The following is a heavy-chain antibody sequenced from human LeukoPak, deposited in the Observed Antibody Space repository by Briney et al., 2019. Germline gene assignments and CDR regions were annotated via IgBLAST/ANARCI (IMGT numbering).Heavy chain of an antibody. CDR1: GGSITSSNYY. CDR2: IYYSGGT. D-gene: IGHD2-2*01. J-gene: IGHJ4*02. Sequence: PSETLSLTCTVSGGSITSSNYYWGWIRQPPGKGLEWIGSIYYSGGTYYNPSLTSRVTISVDTSKNQCSLQLSSVTAADTALYYCALRTMPPYYFDYWGQGTLVTVSS. CDR3: ALRTMPPYYFDY. V-gene: IGHV4-39*01.